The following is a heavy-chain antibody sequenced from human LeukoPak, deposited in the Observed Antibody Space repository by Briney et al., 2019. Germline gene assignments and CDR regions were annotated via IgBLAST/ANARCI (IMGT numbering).Heavy chain of an antibody. J-gene: IGHJ5*02. CDR1: GFTFNSYW. CDR2: VSPYGSDK. V-gene: IGHV3-7*01. D-gene: IGHD3-3*01. Sequence: GGSLRLSCAASGFTFNSYWMSWVRQAPGMGLEWVAHVSPYGSDKYYVDSVKGRFTISRDNGKNSLSLQMNTLRAEDTAIYYCFASSSGHNPWGQGTLVTVSS. CDR3: FASSSGHNP.